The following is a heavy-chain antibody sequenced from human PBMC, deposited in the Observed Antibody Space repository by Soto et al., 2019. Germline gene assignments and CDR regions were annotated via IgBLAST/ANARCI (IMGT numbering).Heavy chain of an antibody. D-gene: IGHD5-18*01. V-gene: IGHV4-30-4*01. CDR1: GDSISSNNNY. Sequence: PSETLSLTCTVSGDSISSNNNYWSWIRQPPGEGLEWIGFISYSGTTSYSPSLKSRVAISLDTSKNQFSLSLSSVTAADTAVDYCARGRGYSYGLDPWGQGTLVTVS. CDR3: ARGRGYSYGLDP. J-gene: IGHJ5*02. CDR2: ISYSGTT.